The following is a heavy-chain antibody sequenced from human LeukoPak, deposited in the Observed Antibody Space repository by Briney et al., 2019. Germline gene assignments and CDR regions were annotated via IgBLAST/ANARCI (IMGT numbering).Heavy chain of an antibody. J-gene: IGHJ3*02. CDR3: ARVQKDIVVVVAADPNDAFDI. Sequence: SETLSLTCTVSGGSISTYYWSWIRQPPGKGLEWIGYIYYRGSTNYNPSLKSRVIISVDTSKNQLSLRLTSVTAADTAVYYCARVQKDIVVVVAADPNDAFDIWGQGTMVTVSS. CDR2: IYYRGST. D-gene: IGHD2-15*01. CDR1: GGSISTYY. V-gene: IGHV4-59*01.